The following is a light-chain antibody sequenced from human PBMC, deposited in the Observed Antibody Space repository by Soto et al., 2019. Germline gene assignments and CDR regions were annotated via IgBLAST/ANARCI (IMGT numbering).Light chain of an antibody. CDR1: SSDVGGYNY. J-gene: IGLJ3*02. Sequence: QSALTQSASVSGSPGQSITISCTGTSSDVGGYNYVSWYQQHPGKAPKLIIYDVSNRPSGVSPRFSGSKSGNTASLTISGLQAEDEADYSCSSYTSTNSWVFGGGTKVTVL. V-gene: IGLV2-14*01. CDR2: DVS. CDR3: SSYTSTNSWV.